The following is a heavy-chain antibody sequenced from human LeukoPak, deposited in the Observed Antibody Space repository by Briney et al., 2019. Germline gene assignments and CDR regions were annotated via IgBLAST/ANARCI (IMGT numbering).Heavy chain of an antibody. D-gene: IGHD5-18*01. V-gene: IGHV4-4*02. CDR3: ARDTAMVPYYFDY. CDR1: GGSISSSNW. Sequence: PSGTLSLTCAVSGGSISSSNWWSWVRPPPGKGLEWVGEIYHSGSTNYNPSLKSRVTISVDKSKNQFSLKLSSVTAADTAVYYCARDTAMVPYYFDYWGQGTLVTVSS. J-gene: IGHJ4*02. CDR2: IYHSGST.